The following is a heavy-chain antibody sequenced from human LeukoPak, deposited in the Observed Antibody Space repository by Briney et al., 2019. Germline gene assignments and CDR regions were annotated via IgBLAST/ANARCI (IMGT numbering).Heavy chain of an antibody. CDR2: ISGTSSFT. D-gene: IGHD1-14*01. Sequence: GRSLRLSCAASGFMFSDYYMSWIRQVPGKGLEWVSYISGTSSFTNYAASVKGRFTISRDNAKNSLFLQMNSLRAEDTAVYYCARDLGISAYWGQGALVTVSS. V-gene: IGHV3-11*05. CDR3: ARDLGISAY. J-gene: IGHJ4*02. CDR1: GFMFSDYY.